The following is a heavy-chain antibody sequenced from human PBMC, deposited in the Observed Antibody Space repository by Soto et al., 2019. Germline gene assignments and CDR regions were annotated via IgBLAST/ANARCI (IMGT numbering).Heavy chain of an antibody. Sequence: QVQLVESGGGLVHPGMSLRLSCAASGFSFSHYAMHWVCQAPGKGLEWVAAISYDGSNEYYADSVRGRFTISSDNTDNTLYLQMNSLRAEDTAEYYCARESRYCSCGSFSSQHAFDIWGQGTMVTVSS. V-gene: IGHV3-30-3*01. CDR3: ARESRYCSCGSFSSQHAFDI. D-gene: IGHD2-15*01. CDR1: GFSFSHYA. J-gene: IGHJ3*02. CDR2: ISYDGSNE.